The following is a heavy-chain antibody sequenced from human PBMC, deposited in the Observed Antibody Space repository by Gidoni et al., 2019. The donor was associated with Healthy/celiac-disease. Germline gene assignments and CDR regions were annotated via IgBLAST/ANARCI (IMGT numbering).Heavy chain of an antibody. J-gene: IGHJ4*02. CDR3: ARGPPARDFDY. Sequence: QVQLQQWGAGLLTPSETLSLTCAVYGGSFSGYYWSWIRQPPGKGLEWIGEINHSGSTNYNPSLKSRVTISVDTSKNQFSLKLSSVTAADTAVYYCARGPPARDFDYWGQGTLVTVSS. V-gene: IGHV4-34*01. D-gene: IGHD1-26*01. CDR2: INHSGST. CDR1: GGSFSGYY.